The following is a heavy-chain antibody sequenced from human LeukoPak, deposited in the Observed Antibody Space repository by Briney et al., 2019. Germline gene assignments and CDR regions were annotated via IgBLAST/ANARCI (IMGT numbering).Heavy chain of an antibody. Sequence: SETLSLTCAVYGGSFSGYYWSWIRQPPGKGLEWIGEINHSGSTNYNPSLKSRVTISVDTSKNQFSLKLSSVTAADTAVYYCAREGLRFLEWLPYYYYGMDVWGQGTTVTVSS. CDR1: GGSFSGYY. V-gene: IGHV4-34*01. D-gene: IGHD3-3*01. J-gene: IGHJ6*02. CDR2: INHSGST. CDR3: AREGLRFLEWLPYYYYGMDV.